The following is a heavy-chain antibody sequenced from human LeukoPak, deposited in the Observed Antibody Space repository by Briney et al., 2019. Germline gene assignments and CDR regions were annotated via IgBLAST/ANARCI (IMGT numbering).Heavy chain of an antibody. J-gene: IGHJ4*02. V-gene: IGHV3-21*01. CDR1: GFSFSSYS. CDR3: ASSPPGGPIDY. CDR2: ISRDSRTI. Sequence: GESLRLSCAASGFSFSSYSMNWVRQAPGKGLEWGSIISRDSRTIIDADSVKGRFTIYRDNAKNSLYLQMNSLRAEDTAVYFCASSPPGGPIDYWGQGVLVSVSS. D-gene: IGHD3-16*01.